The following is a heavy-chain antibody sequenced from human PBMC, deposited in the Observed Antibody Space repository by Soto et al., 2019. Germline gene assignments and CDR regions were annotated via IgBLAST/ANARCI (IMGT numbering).Heavy chain of an antibody. CDR3: AKISAGSTDETMFTVFDH. CDR1: GDSIRSSY. Sequence: SETLSLTCTVSGDSIRSSYWTWIRQAPGRGLEWIGDIYHTGTTDYNPSLKSRVSISVDTSKNQFSLRLRSVTAADTAIYFCAKISAGSTDETMFTVFDHWGQGTLVTVSS. J-gene: IGHJ4*02. D-gene: IGHD2-15*01. V-gene: IGHV4-59*03. CDR2: IYHTGTT.